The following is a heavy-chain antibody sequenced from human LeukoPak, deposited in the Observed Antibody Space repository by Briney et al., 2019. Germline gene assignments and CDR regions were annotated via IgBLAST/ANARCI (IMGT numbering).Heavy chain of an antibody. Sequence: ASVNVSCKASGYTFTSYDINWVRQATGQGLEWMGWLNPNSGNTGYAQKFQGRVTMTRNTSISTAYMELSSLRSEDTAVYYCARGFRMVRGVITYWGQGTLVTVSS. CDR1: GYTFTSYD. J-gene: IGHJ4*02. D-gene: IGHD3-10*01. CDR3: ARGFRMVRGVITY. CDR2: LNPNSGNT. V-gene: IGHV1-8*01.